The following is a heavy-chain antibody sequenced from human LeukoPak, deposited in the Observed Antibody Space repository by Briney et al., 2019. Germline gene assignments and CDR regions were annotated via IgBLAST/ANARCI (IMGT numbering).Heavy chain of an antibody. Sequence: GRSLRLSCAASGSTFRSYGMHWVRQAPGKGLEWVAVISYDGSNKYYADSVKGRFTISRDNSKNTLYLQMNSLRAEDTAVYYCAKGYDYSDSQYYFDYWGQGTLVTVSS. V-gene: IGHV3-30*18. J-gene: IGHJ4*02. CDR1: GSTFRSYG. CDR2: ISYDGSNK. CDR3: AKGYDYSDSQYYFDY. D-gene: IGHD4-11*01.